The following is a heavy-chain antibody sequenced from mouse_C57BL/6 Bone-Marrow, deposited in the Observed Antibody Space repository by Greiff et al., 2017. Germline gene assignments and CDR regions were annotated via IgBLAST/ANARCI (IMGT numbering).Heavy chain of an antibody. CDR2: INPSSGYT. Sequence: VQLVESGAELAKPGASVKLSCKASGYTFTSYWMHWVKQRPGQGLEWIGYINPSSGYTKYNQKFKDKATLTADTSSSTAYMQLSSLTYEDSAVYFCASYGFAYWGQGTPVTVAA. V-gene: IGHV1-7*01. CDR1: GYTFTSYW. J-gene: IGHJ3*01. D-gene: IGHD1-1*02. CDR3: ASYGFAY.